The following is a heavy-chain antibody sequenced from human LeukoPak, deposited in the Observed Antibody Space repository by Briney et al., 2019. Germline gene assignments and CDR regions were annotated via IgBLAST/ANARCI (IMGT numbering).Heavy chain of an antibody. D-gene: IGHD6-19*01. J-gene: IGHJ3*02. CDR2: IIPILGIA. CDR3: ARESSDEQWLVYAFDI. Sequence: ASVKVSCKASGGTFSSYAISWVRQAPGQGLEWMGRIIPILGIANYAQKFQGRVTITADKSTSTAYMELSSLRPEDTAVYYCARESSDEQWLVYAFDIWGQGTMVTVSS. V-gene: IGHV1-69*04. CDR1: GGTFSSYA.